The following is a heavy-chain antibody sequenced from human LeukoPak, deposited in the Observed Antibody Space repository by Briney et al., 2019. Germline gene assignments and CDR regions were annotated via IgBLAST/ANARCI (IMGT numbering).Heavy chain of an antibody. V-gene: IGHV1-24*01. CDR1: GYTLTELS. Sequence: ASVKVSCKVSGYTLTELSMHWVRQAPGKGLEWMGGFDPEDGETIYAQKFQGRVTMTEDTSTDTAYMELSSLRSEDTAVYYCARVSGTPDNLDYWGQGTLVTVSS. J-gene: IGHJ4*02. CDR2: FDPEDGET. D-gene: IGHD1-26*01. CDR3: ARVSGTPDNLDY.